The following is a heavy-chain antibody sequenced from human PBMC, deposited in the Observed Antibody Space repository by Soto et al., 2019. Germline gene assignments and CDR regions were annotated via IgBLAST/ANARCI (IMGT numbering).Heavy chain of an antibody. CDR2: ISSRSSNI. J-gene: IGHJ4*02. CDR3: ARDTKMLAPLIYMDH. Sequence: GSLRLSCAASGFTFNIYSMNWVRQAPGKGLEWVSSISSRSSNIDYADSVKGRFTISRDNANNSLYLQMNNLSADDTAVYYCARDTKMLAPLIYMDHWGRGTLVTVSS. D-gene: IGHD3-3*02. CDR1: GFTFNIYS. V-gene: IGHV3-21*01.